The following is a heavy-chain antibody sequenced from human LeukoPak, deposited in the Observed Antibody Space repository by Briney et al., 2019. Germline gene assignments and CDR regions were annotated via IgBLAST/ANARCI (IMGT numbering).Heavy chain of an antibody. Sequence: ASVKVSCKASGYTFTSYDISWVRQAPGQGLEWMGWISAYNGNTNYAQKLQGRVTMTTDTSTSTAYMELRSLRSDDTAVYYCARDIAVAGLYYYYGMDVWGQGTTVTVSS. V-gene: IGHV1-18*01. CDR3: ARDIAVAGLYYYYGMDV. CDR2: ISAYNGNT. D-gene: IGHD6-19*01. J-gene: IGHJ6*02. CDR1: GYTFTSYD.